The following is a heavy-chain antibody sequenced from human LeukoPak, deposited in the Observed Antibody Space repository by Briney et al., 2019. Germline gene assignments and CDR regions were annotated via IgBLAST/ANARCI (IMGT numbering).Heavy chain of an antibody. CDR3: ARGPPPDFDC. Sequence: SGTLSLTCAVSGGSISSSNWWSWVRQHPGKGLEWIGYIYDSGSTYYNPSLKSRVTISVDTSKNQLSLKLSSVTAADTAVYYCARGPPPDFDCWGRGTLVTVSS. J-gene: IGHJ4*02. CDR2: IYDSGST. V-gene: IGHV4-4*02. CDR1: GGSISSSNW.